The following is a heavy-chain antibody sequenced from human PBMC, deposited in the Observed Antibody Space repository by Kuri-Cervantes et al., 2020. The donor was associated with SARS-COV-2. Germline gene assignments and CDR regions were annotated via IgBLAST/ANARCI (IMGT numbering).Heavy chain of an antibody. CDR2: ISYDGSNK. CDR1: GFTFSSYG. V-gene: IGHV3-30*03. CDR3: ARNPTYGDYPYWYFDL. J-gene: IGHJ2*01. Sequence: GGSLRLSCAASGFTFSSYGMHWARQAPGKGLEWVAVISYDGSNKYYADSVKGRFTISRDNSKNTLYLQMNSLRAEDTAVYYCARNPTYGDYPYWYFDLWGRGTLVTVSS. D-gene: IGHD4-17*01.